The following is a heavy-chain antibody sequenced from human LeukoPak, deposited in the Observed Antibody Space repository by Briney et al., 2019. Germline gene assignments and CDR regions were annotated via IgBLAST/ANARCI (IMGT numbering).Heavy chain of an antibody. J-gene: IGHJ4*02. V-gene: IGHV3-21*01. D-gene: IGHD6-13*01. Sequence: GGSLRLSCAASGFTFSNYGMNWVRQAPGRGLEWVSSVSSTGTYMYYADSLTGRFTISRDNAKNSLYLHMNSLRAEDTAVYYCARAGISQFDNWGQGTLVTVTS. CDR1: GFTFSNYG. CDR3: ARAGISQFDN. CDR2: VSSTGTYM.